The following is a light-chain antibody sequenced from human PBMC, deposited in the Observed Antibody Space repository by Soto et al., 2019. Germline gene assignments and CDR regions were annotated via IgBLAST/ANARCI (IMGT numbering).Light chain of an antibody. CDR3: QESYNTLTFT. Sequence: DIQMTQSPSTLSVSLGDRITITRRASEDIDTSLAWFQQRPGKAPKVLIAGASGLMNGVPSTFSGSGSGTEFALTISSVQPDDFATYYCQESYNTLTFTLGPGTKVDIK. J-gene: IGKJ3*01. CDR1: EDIDTS. CDR2: GAS. V-gene: IGKV1-5*01.